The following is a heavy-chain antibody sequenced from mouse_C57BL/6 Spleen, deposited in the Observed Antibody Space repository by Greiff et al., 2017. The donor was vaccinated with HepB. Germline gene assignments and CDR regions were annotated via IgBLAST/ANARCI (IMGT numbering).Heavy chain of an antibody. CDR2: IHPNSGST. CDR3: SRPATIRSYFDY. Sequence: VQLKQPGAELVKPGASVKLSCKASGYTFTSYWMHWVKQRPGQGLEWIGMIHPNSGSTNYNEKFKSKATLTVDKSSSTAYMQLSSLTSEDSAVYYCSRPATIRSYFDYWGQGTTLTVSS. D-gene: IGHD2-12*01. J-gene: IGHJ2*01. V-gene: IGHV1-64*01. CDR1: GYTFTSYW.